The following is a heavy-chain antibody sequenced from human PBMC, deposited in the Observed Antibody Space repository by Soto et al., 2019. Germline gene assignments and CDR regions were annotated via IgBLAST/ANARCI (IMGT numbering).Heavy chain of an antibody. D-gene: IGHD6-19*01. J-gene: IGHJ4*02. CDR3: ARDVDSSGWYFDY. CDR1: GFTFSSYS. CDR2: ISSSSSSTI. V-gene: IGHV3-48*02. Sequence: GGSLRLSCAASGFTFSSYSMNWVRQAPGKGLEWVSYISSSSSSTIYYADSVKGRFTISRDNAKNSLYLQMNSLRDEDTAVYYCARDVDSSGWYFDYWGQGTLVTVSS.